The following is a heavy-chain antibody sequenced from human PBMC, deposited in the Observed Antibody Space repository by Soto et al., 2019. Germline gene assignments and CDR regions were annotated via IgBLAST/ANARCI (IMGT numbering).Heavy chain of an antibody. CDR1: GFSFSNYA. D-gene: IGHD3-22*01. CDR2: VSAAAGST. CDR3: VKDAGTSTGFYFGDN. J-gene: IGHJ4*02. V-gene: IGHV3-23*01. Sequence: EVQLLESGGGLVQPGGSLRLSCAASGFSFSNYAMNWVRQAPGEGLEWVSTVSAAAGSTYYADSVKGRFSISRDNSKNTLYLQMNSLRAEDTAIYYCVKDAGTSTGFYFGDNWGQGTLVTVSS.